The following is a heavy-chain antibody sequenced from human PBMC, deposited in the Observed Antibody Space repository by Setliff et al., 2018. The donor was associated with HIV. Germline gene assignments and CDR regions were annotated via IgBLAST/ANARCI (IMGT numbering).Heavy chain of an antibody. J-gene: IGHJ3*02. CDR3: ARELRKGQSRQNALDI. V-gene: IGHV1-2*06. CDR1: EYTFTDYY. CDR2: INPYSGGT. Sequence: ASVKVSCKASEYTFTDYYIHWVRQAPGQGLEWMGRINPYSGGTNYAQRFQGGVTMTRDTSINTAYMDLSRLASDDTALYYCARELRKGQSRQNALDIWGQGTMVTVSS. D-gene: IGHD2-15*01.